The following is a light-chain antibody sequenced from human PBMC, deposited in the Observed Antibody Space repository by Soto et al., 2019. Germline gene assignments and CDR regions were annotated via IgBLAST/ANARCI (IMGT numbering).Light chain of an antibody. CDR3: QQYNSWPPIN. Sequence: EIVMTQSPDTLNVSPGEVATLSWSASQSVRTKLAWYQQKAGQAPRLLIYGASTRATGIPDRFSGSGSGTEFTLTISSLQSEDFAVYYCQQYNSWPPINFGQGTRLEIK. J-gene: IGKJ5*01. CDR2: GAS. V-gene: IGKV3-15*01. CDR1: QSVRTK.